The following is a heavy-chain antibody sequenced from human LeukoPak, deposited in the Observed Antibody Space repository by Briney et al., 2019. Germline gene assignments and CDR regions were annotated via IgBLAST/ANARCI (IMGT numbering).Heavy chain of an antibody. V-gene: IGHV3-30*18. J-gene: IGHJ1*01. D-gene: IGHD6-13*01. CDR1: GFTFSSYG. CDR3: AKDTGYSSSLINFQH. CDR2: ISYDGGNK. Sequence: PGRSLRLSCAASGFTFSSYGMHWVRQAPGKGLEWVAVISYDGGNKYYADSVKGRFTISRDNSKNTLYLQMNSLRAEDTAVYYCAKDTGYSSSLINFQHWGQGTLVTVSS.